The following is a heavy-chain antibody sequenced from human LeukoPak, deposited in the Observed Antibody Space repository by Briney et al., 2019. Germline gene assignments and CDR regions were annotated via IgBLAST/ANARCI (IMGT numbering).Heavy chain of an antibody. CDR3: ARDLFDY. V-gene: IGHV3-7*01. Sequence: GGSLRLSCAVSGFTISNYWMSWVRQAPGEGLEWVANIKQDGSGEFYVDSVKGRFTISRDSAKNSLYLQMNSLRDEDTAVYYCARDLFDYWGQGTLVTVSS. CDR1: GFTISNYW. CDR2: IKQDGSGE. J-gene: IGHJ4*02.